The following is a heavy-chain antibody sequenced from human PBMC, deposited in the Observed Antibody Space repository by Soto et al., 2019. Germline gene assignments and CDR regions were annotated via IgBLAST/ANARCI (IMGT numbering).Heavy chain of an antibody. CDR1: GFSLSSSGVG. V-gene: IGHV2-5*02. J-gene: IGHJ6*03. D-gene: IGHD3-3*01. Sequence: SGPTLVNPTQTLTLTCTFSGFSLSSSGVGVGWNRKPPGKALEWLAVIYWDDDKRHSPSLKTRLTITKDTSKNQVVLTITNMDPVDTATYFCAHLAYYDFWGGDLRNYYYMDVWGKGTTVTVSS. CDR2: IYWDDDK. CDR3: AHLAYYDFWGGDLRNYYYMDV.